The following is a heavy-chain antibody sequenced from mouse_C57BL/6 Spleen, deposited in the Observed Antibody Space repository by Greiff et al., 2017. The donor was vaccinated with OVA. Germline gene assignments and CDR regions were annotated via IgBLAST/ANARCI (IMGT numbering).Heavy chain of an antibody. CDR1: GFNIKDYY. Sequence: EVQLQQSGAELVKPGASVKLSCTASGFNIKDYYMHWVKQRTEQGLEWIGRIDPEDGETKYAPKFQGKATITADTYSNTAYLQLSSLTSEDTAVYDCARTTVVPYWYFDVWGTGTTVTVSS. CDR3: ARTTVVPYWYFDV. D-gene: IGHD1-1*01. CDR2: IDPEDGET. J-gene: IGHJ1*03. V-gene: IGHV14-2*01.